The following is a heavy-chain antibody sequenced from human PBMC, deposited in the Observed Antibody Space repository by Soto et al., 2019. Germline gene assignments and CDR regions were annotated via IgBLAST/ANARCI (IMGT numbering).Heavy chain of an antibody. CDR3: ARDKKESISGTTHLDC. Sequence: QVRLQESRPGLVKPSQTLSLTCTVSGGSISTAGYYWTWIRQHPGKGLEWIAYIYYSGITYYNPTHRSRATISVDTSKNQFSLRLSSVTAAVTAVYYCARDKKESISGTTHLDCWGQGTLVTVSS. CDR2: IYYSGIT. J-gene: IGHJ4*02. CDR1: GGSISTAGYY. D-gene: IGHD1-7*01. V-gene: IGHV4-31*03.